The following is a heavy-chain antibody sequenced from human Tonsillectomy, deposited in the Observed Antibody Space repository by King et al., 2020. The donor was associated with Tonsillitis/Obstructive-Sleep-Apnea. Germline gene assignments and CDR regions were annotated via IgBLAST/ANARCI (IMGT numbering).Heavy chain of an antibody. V-gene: IGHV4-31*01. CDR2: IYYSGST. D-gene: IGHD2-21*02. Sequence: QLQESGPGLVKPSQTLSLTCTVSGGSISSGGYYWNWIRQHPGQGLEWIGYIYYSGSTYYNPSLKSPVTISLDTSKNQFSLKLSSVTAADTAVYYCARETEGPHYFDCWGQGTLVTVSS. CDR3: ARETEGPHYFDC. CDR1: GGSISSGGYY. J-gene: IGHJ4*02.